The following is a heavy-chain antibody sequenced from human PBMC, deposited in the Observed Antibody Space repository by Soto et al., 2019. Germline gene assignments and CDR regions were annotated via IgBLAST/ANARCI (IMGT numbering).Heavy chain of an antibody. V-gene: IGHV3-23*01. J-gene: IGHJ4*02. D-gene: IGHD3-16*02. CDR2: ISGAGDTT. CDR3: AKSFTQSNVWRAYRHKTHFDY. Sequence: EVRLLESGRGLVQPGGSLRLSCEGSGFTFTNYGMDWVRQAPGKGLEWISFISGAGDTTYYADSVKGRFIISRDNSKNTLYLQMNSLRAEDTALYYCAKSFTQSNVWRAYRHKTHFDYWGQGALVTVTS. CDR1: GFTFTNYG.